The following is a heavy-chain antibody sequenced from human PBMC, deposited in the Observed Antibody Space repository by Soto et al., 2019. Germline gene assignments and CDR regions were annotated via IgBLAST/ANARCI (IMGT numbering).Heavy chain of an antibody. Sequence: EVQLVESEGGLVQRGGSLRLSCAASGFTFNYYWMHWVRQAPGQGLVWVSHIHSDGSTTTYADSVKGRFTISRDNAKNKLYLQMNSLRAEDTAVYYCVRGDKGGFELWGQGTTVTVSS. CDR3: VRGDKGGFEL. J-gene: IGHJ3*01. D-gene: IGHD2-21*02. CDR1: GFTFNYYW. CDR2: IHSDGSTT. V-gene: IGHV3-74*01.